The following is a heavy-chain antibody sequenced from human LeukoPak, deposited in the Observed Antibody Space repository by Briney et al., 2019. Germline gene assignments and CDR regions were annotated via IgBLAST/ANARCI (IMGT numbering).Heavy chain of an antibody. V-gene: IGHV3-7*04. CDR3: ARDHYSSGWYYFDY. D-gene: IGHD6-19*01. J-gene: IGHJ4*02. CDR2: IKQDGSEK. Sequence: PGGSLRLSCAASGFTFSSYWMSWVRQAPGKGLEWVANIKQDGSEKYYVDSVKGRFTISRDNAKNSLYLQMNSLRAEDTALYYCARDHYSSGWYYFDYWGQGTLVTVSS. CDR1: GFTFSSYW.